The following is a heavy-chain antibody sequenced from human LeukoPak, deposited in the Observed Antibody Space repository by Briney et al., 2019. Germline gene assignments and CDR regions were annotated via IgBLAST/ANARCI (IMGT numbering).Heavy chain of an antibody. CDR3: AKDSGAARVNWFDP. CDR2: ISWNSGSI. Sequence: GGSLRLSCGVSGFTFDDYAMHWVRQAPGKGLEWVSGISWNSGSIGYADSVKGRFTISRDNAKNSLYLQMNSLRAEDTALYYCAKDSGAARVNWFDPWGQGTLVTVSS. CDR1: GFTFDDYA. D-gene: IGHD4/OR15-4a*01. J-gene: IGHJ5*02. V-gene: IGHV3-9*01.